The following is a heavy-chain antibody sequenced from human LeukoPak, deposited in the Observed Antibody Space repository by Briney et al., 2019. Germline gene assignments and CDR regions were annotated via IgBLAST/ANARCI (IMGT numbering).Heavy chain of an antibody. CDR3: AKGAKLNIAARLGFDY. Sequence: GGSLRLSCAASGFTFSSYAMSWVRQAPGKGLEWVSAISGSGGSTYYADSVKGRFTISRDNSKNTLYLQMNSLRAEDTAVYHCAKGAKLNIAARLGFDYWGQGTLVTVSS. CDR1: GFTFSSYA. J-gene: IGHJ4*02. CDR2: ISGSGGST. V-gene: IGHV3-23*01. D-gene: IGHD6-6*01.